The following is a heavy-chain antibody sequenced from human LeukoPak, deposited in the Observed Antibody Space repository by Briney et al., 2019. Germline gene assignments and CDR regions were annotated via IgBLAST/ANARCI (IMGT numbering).Heavy chain of an antibody. CDR3: AKGGRYYYDSSGYRDYFDY. J-gene: IGHJ4*02. Sequence: GGSLRLSCAASGFTFSSYAMSWVRQAPGKGLEWVSAISGSGGSTYYADSVKGRFTISRDNSKNTLYLQMNSLRAEDMAVYYCAKGGRYYYDSSGYRDYFDYWGQGTLVTVSS. V-gene: IGHV3-23*01. D-gene: IGHD3-22*01. CDR1: GFTFSSYA. CDR2: ISGSGGST.